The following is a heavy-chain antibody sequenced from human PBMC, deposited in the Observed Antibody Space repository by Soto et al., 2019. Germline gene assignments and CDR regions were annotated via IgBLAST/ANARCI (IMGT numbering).Heavy chain of an antibody. J-gene: IGHJ4*02. CDR3: ASRVGAIPYYFDY. CDR2: IYHSGST. V-gene: IGHV4-4*02. D-gene: IGHD1-26*01. Sequence: SETLSLTCAVSGGSFSSSNWWSWVRQPPGKGLEWIGEIYHSGSTNYNPSLKSRVTISVDKSKNQFSLKLSSVTAADTAVYYCASRVGAIPYYFDYWGQGTLVTVSS. CDR1: GGSFSSSNW.